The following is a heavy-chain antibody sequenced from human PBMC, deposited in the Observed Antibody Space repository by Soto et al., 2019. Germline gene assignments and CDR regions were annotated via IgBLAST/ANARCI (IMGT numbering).Heavy chain of an antibody. CDR2: ISSSSSYI. CDR3: ARDPNYYDSSGRVRWFDP. V-gene: IGHV3-21*01. Sequence: GSLRLSCAASGFTFSSYSMNWVRQAPGKGLEWVSSISSSSSYIYYADSVKGRFTISRDNAKNSLYLQMNSLRAEDTAVYYCARDPNYYDSSGRVRWFDPWGQGTLVTVSS. CDR1: GFTFSSYS. J-gene: IGHJ5*02. D-gene: IGHD3-22*01.